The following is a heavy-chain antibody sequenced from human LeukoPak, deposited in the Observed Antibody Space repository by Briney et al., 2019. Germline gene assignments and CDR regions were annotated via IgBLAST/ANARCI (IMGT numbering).Heavy chain of an antibody. Sequence: PGGSLRLSCAASEFTFSSYAMSWVRQATGKGLEWVSVISGSGGSTYYADSVKGRFTISRDNSKNMLYLQMNHLRAEDTAVYYCAKEGGASRESHFDYWGQGTLVTVSS. CDR1: EFTFSSYA. D-gene: IGHD3-16*01. J-gene: IGHJ4*02. CDR3: AKEGGASRESHFDY. V-gene: IGHV3-23*01. CDR2: ISGSGGST.